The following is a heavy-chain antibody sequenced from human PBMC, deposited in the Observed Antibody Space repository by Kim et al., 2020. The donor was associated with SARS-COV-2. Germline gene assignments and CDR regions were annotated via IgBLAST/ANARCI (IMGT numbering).Heavy chain of an antibody. CDR1: GYTFTSYY. D-gene: IGHD1-20*01. V-gene: IGHV1-46*01. CDR2: INPSGGST. CDR3: ARDIGNWNRAYYYGMDV. J-gene: IGHJ6*02. Sequence: ASVKVSCKASGYTFTSYYMHWVRQAPGQGLEWMGIINPSGGSTSYAQKFQGRVTMTRDTSTSTVYMELSSLRSEDTAVYYCARDIGNWNRAYYYGMDVWGQGTTVTVSS.